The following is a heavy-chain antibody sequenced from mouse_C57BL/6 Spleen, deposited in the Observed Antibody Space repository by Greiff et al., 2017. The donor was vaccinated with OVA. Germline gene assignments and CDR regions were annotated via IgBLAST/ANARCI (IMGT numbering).Heavy chain of an antibody. D-gene: IGHD2-2*01. J-gene: IGHJ2*01. V-gene: IGHV1-19*01. CDR2: INPYNGGT. CDR3: ASTGYDGVDGDY. CDR1: GYTFTDYY. Sequence: VQLKESGPVLVKPGASVRMSCKASGYTFTDYYMNWVKQSHGQSLEWIGVINPYNGGTSYNQKFKGKATLTVDKSSSTAYMELNSLTSEDSAVYYCASTGYDGVDGDYWGQGTTLTVSS.